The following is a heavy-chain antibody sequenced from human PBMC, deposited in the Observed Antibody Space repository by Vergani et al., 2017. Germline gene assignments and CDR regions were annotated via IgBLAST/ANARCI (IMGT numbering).Heavy chain of an antibody. J-gene: IGHJ6*03. Sequence: QVQLEESGGGVVQHGRSLRLSCAGSAFPLSSHAMHWVRQAPGKGREGVASIWNDGSKEYYADAGKDRFNISRDNSMNTLYLQMNNLRAADTAVYYCARSGYCAHGVCYMTYYYYMDVWGKGTAVTVSS. V-gene: IGHV3-33*01. CDR2: IWNDGSKE. CDR3: ARSGYCAHGVCYMTYYYYMDV. D-gene: IGHD2-8*01. CDR1: AFPLSSHA.